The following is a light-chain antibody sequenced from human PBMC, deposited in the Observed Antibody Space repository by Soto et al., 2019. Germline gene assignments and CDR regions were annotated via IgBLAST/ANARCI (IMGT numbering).Light chain of an antibody. V-gene: IGLV2-14*03. CDR1: NSDVGASDF. J-gene: IGLJ1*01. CDR3: ASYTTRTTPYV. CDR2: DVS. Sequence: SALTQPASLSGSPGQSITISCPGNNSDVGASDFVSWYQQNPDKAPKLMIYDVSNRPSGISNRFSGPKSGNTASLTISGLRTEDEADYYCASYTTRTTPYVFGTGTKVTVL.